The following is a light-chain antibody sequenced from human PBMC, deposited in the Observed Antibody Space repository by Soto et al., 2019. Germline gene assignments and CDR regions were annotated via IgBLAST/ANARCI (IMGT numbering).Light chain of an antibody. V-gene: IGKV3-20*01. J-gene: IGKJ3*01. CDR1: QVVSANS. CDR2: GAF. Sequence: EIVVTQSPGTLSLSPGARATLSCRASQVVSANSLAWYQHKVGQAHRLLIYGAFSRATGTPDRFSGNGSETDFTLTISRLEPEDFAVYFCHQDGSSPFTFGPGTKVDIK. CDR3: HQDGSSPFT.